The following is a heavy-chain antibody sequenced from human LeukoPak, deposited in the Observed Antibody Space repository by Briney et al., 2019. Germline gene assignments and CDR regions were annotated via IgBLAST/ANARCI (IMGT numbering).Heavy chain of an antibody. CDR2: IYSGGST. J-gene: IGHJ3*02. CDR1: GFTVSSNY. CDR3: AREGKYYDSSGAFDI. D-gene: IGHD3-22*01. Sequence: RTGGSLRLSCAASGFTVSSNYMSWVRQAPGKGLEWVSVIYSGGSTYYADSVKGRFTISRDNSKNTLYLQMNSLRAEDTAVYYCAREGKYYDSSGAFDIWGQGTMVTVSS. V-gene: IGHV3-53*01.